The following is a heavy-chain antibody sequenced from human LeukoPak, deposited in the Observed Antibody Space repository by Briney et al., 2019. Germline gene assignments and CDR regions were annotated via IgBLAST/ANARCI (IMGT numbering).Heavy chain of an antibody. CDR1: GFTFSDYY. CDR2: ISTSGSTI. Sequence: PGGSLRLSCPASGFTFSDYYMSWIRQAPGKGLDWVSYISTSGSTIYYADSVKGRFTISRDNAKNSLYLQMNSLRAEDTAVYYCARGGNYYDSSGYLYYFDYWGQGTLVTVSS. V-gene: IGHV3-11*04. J-gene: IGHJ4*02. D-gene: IGHD3-22*01. CDR3: ARGGNYYDSSGYLYYFDY.